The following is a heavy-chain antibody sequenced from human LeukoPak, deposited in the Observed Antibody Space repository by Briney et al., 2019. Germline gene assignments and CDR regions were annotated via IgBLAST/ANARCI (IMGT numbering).Heavy chain of an antibody. J-gene: IGHJ4*02. CDR1: GFTFSSYA. CDR3: AKANPVWDYYDSSGYYKYFDY. V-gene: IGHV3-23*01. CDR2: ISGSGGST. D-gene: IGHD3-22*01. Sequence: PGGSLRLSCAASGFTFSSYAMSWVRQAPGKGLEWVSAISGSGGSTYYADSVKGRFTISRDNSKNTLYLQMNSLRAEDTAVYYCAKANPVWDYYDSSGYYKYFDYWGQGTLVTVSS.